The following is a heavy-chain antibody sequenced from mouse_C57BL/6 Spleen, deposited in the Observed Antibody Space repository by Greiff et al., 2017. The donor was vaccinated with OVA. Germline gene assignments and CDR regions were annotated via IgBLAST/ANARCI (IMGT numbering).Heavy chain of an antibody. V-gene: IGHV3-6*01. J-gene: IGHJ2*01. Sequence: VQLQQSGPGLVKPSQSLSLTCSVTGYSITSGYYWNWIRQFPGNKLEWMGYISYDGSNNYNPSLKNRISITRDTSKNQFFLKLNSVTTEDTATYYCARGGTVVATGFDYWGQGTTLTVSS. CDR1: GYSITSGYY. D-gene: IGHD1-1*01. CDR2: ISYDGSN. CDR3: ARGGTVVATGFDY.